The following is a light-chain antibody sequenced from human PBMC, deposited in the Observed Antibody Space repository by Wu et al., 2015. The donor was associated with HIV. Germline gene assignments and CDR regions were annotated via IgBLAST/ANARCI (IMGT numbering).Light chain of an antibody. CDR3: QQYYSTPWT. J-gene: IGKJ1*01. CDR2: VVP. V-gene: IGKV1-NL1*01. Sequence: DIQMTQSPSSLSASVGDRVTITCRASQGISNSLAWYQQKPGKAPKLLLYVVPRLESGVPSRFSGSGSGTDYTLTISSLQPEDFATYYCQQYYSTPWTFGQGTKVEIK. CDR1: QGISNS.